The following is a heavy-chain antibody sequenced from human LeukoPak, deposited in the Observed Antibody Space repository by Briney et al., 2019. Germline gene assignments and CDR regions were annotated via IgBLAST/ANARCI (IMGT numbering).Heavy chain of an antibody. J-gene: IGHJ6*03. CDR1: DGAIGTYY. CDR2: IYYSGST. D-gene: IGHD4-17*01. CDR3: ASYYGDGYYYMDV. Sequence: SETLSLTCTVSDGAIGTYYWSWIRQTPGKGLEWIGYIYYSGSTNYNPSLESRVTISVDTSKNQFSLKLRSVTAADTAVYYCASYYGDGYYYMDVWGKGTTVTISS. V-gene: IGHV4-59*01.